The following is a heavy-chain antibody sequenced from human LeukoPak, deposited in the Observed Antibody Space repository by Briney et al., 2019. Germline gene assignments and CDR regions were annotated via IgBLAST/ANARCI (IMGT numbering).Heavy chain of an antibody. CDR2: ISYDGSNK. CDR1: GFTFSSYA. Sequence: GGSLRLSCAASGFTFSSYAMHWVRQAPGKGLEWVAVISYDGSNKYYADSVKGRFTISRDNSKNTLYLQMNSLRAEDTAVYYCARDPGKGITGTNFDYWGQGTLVTVSS. CDR3: ARDPGKGITGTNFDY. V-gene: IGHV3-30-3*01. D-gene: IGHD1/OR15-1a*01. J-gene: IGHJ4*02.